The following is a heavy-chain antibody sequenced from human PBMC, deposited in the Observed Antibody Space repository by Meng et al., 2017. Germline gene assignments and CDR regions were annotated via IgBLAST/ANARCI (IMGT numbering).Heavy chain of an antibody. CDR3: ARLVAGTFGQLFDP. V-gene: IGHV7-4-1*02. CDR2: INTNTGNP. Sequence: VQLVQSWSEVKKPGALVKVSCKASGYTFTSYAMNWVRQAPGQGLEWMGWINTNTGNPTYAQGFTGRFVFSLDTSVSTAYLQISSLKAEDTAVYYCARLVAGTFGQLFDPWGQGTLVTVSS. CDR1: GYTFTSYA. J-gene: IGHJ5*02. D-gene: IGHD2-15*01.